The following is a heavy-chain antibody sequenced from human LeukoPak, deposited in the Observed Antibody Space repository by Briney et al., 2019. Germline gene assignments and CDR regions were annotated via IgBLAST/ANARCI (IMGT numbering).Heavy chain of an antibody. V-gene: IGHV3-9*01. CDR1: GFTFDDYA. J-gene: IGHJ4*02. D-gene: IGHD2-8*01. CDR3: AKDFGVFVY. Sequence: PGGSLRLSCAASGFTFDDYAMHWVRQAPGKGLEWVSGISWNSGSIGYADSVKGRFTISRDNAKNSLYPQMNSLRAEDTALYYCAKDFGVFVYWGQGTLVTVSS. CDR2: ISWNSGSI.